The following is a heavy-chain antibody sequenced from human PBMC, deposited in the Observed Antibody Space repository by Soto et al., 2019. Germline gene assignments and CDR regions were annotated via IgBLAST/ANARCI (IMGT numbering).Heavy chain of an antibody. J-gene: IGHJ4*02. CDR2: MQPSTGRT. CDR1: GYSFTSLD. CDR3: ARGVSAGVDY. D-gene: IGHD1-26*01. V-gene: IGHV1-8*01. Sequence: QVQLVQSGAEVREPGASVKVSCKASGYSFTSLDINWVRQTAGQGLEWKGWMQPSTGRTGYAQKFQGRATMTRDTSINAAYIELTTLTSDDTAFYYCARGVSAGVDYWGQGTLVTVSS.